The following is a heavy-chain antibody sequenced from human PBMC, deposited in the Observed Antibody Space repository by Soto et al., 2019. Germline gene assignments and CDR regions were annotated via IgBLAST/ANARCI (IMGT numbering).Heavy chain of an antibody. Sequence: VKVSCKPSGGNCINNGIRWVRQAPGQRPEFMGGIIPTFGTTNYAHKFRGRVTITADESTATAYMDLNSLRSEDTAGYYCAGASDCAWYNWLVTWGLGTLVTVAS. CDR1: GGNCINNG. CDR3: AGASDCAWYNWLVT. V-gene: IGHV1-69*13. D-gene: IGHD6-19*01. CDR2: IIPTFGTT. J-gene: IGHJ5*02.